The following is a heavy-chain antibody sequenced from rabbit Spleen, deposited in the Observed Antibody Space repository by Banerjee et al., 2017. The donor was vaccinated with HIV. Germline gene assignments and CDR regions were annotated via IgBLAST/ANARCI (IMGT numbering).Heavy chain of an antibody. CDR3: ARDLAGVVGWNFGL. CDR1: GLDFSVGDV. CDR2: INIVTGRA. D-gene: IGHD4-1*01. J-gene: IGHJ4*01. V-gene: IGHV1S45*01. Sequence: QQQLVESGGGLVKPGASLTLSCKASGLDFSVGDVMCWVRQAPGKGLEWISCINIVTGRAVYANWASGRFTFSKTSSTTVTLQVTSLTAADTATYFCARDLAGVVGWNFGLWVPGTLVTVS.